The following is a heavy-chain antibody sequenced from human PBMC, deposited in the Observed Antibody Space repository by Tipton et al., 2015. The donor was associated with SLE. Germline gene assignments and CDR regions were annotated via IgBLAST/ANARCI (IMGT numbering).Heavy chain of an antibody. D-gene: IGHD6-6*01. CDR1: GFTFANAW. Sequence: SLRLSCTASGFTFANAWMGWVRQAPGKVLEWVGRIKSTPNGGISDYAAPVKGRFTISRDDSQSTVYLQMNILETGDTAVYYCTTDAGIGPRPLFDDWGPGTLGTVSS. CDR2: IKSTPNGGIS. V-gene: IGHV3-15*05. J-gene: IGHJ4*02. CDR3: TTDAGIGPRPLFDD.